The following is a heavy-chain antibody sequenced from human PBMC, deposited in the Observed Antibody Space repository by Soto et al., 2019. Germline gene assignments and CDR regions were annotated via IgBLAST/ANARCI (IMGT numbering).Heavy chain of an antibody. CDR2: T. CDR3: ARHPPGYCSGGSCYSPYYFDY. Sequence: PSETLSLTCTVSGGSISSYYWSWIRQPPGKGLEWIGTNYNPSLKSRVTISVDTSKNQFSLKLISVTAADTAVYYCARHPPGYCSGGSCYSPYYFDYWGQGTLVTVS. D-gene: IGHD2-15*01. CDR1: GGSISSYY. J-gene: IGHJ4*02. V-gene: IGHV4-59*08.